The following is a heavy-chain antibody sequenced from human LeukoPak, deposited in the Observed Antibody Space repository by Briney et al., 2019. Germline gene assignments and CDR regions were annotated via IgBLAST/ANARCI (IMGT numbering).Heavy chain of an antibody. CDR2: MNPNSGNT. V-gene: IGHV1-8*03. CDR3: AREYYYGSGSYYPYYFDY. CDR1: GYTFTSYD. J-gene: IGHJ4*02. D-gene: IGHD3-10*01. Sequence: ASVKVSCKASGYTFTSYDINWVRQATGQGLEWMGWMNPNSGNTGYAQKFQGRVTITRNTSISTAYMELSSLRSEDTAVYYCAREYYYGSGSYYPYYFDYWGQGTLVTVSS.